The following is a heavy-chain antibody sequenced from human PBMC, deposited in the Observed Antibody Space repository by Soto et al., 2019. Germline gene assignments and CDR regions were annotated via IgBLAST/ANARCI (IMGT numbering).Heavy chain of an antibody. CDR3: AKGRGSGWAWYFDN. CDR1: GFTFKESA. D-gene: IGHD6-19*01. V-gene: IGHV3-23*01. J-gene: IGHJ4*02. CDR2: ISDTGAST. Sequence: EVRLLEAGGGLKQPGGSLRLSCAASGFTFKESAMNWVRQSPGKGLEWVASISDTGASTWYAESVRGRLSISRDNSKNTLYLPMNSLRGEDTAVYDGAKGRGSGWAWYFDNWGQGTLVTVSS.